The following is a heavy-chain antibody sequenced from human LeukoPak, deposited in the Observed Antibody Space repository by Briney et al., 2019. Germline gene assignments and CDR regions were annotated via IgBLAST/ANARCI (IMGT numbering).Heavy chain of an antibody. CDR1: GGSISSYY. V-gene: IGHV4-59*08. Sequence: SETLSLTCTVSGGSISSYYWSWIRQPPGRGLEWIGYIYYTGSTNYNPSLKSRVTISVDTSKNQFSLKLSSVTAADTAVYYCARHSLNYGSGTYYSPADYWGQGTLVTVSS. CDR2: IYYTGST. D-gene: IGHD3-10*01. CDR3: ARHSLNYGSGTYYSPADY. J-gene: IGHJ4*02.